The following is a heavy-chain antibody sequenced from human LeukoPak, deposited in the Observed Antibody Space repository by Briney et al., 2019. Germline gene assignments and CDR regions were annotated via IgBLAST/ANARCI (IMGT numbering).Heavy chain of an antibody. J-gene: IGHJ4*01. D-gene: IGHD6-19*01. CDR1: EFSFSSYW. V-gene: IGHV3-74*01. Sequence: GGSLRLSCAASEFSFSSYWMHWVRQAPGKGLVWVSRISPDGSSASYADSVRGRFTISRDNAKNTLYLQMNSLRAEETAIYYCARDPSGWHSMDYWGRGLLVTVSS. CDR2: ISPDGSSA. CDR3: ARDPSGWHSMDY.